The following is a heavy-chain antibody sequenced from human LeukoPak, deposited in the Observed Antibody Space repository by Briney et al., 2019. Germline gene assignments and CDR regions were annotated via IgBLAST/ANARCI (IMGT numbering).Heavy chain of an antibody. J-gene: IGHJ6*03. CDR1: GDPLSCFY. D-gene: IGHD3-16*01. CDR3: ARDCLKNSVRGKIHYYYMDV. Sequence: SETLSLTCTVSGDPLSCFYGSWIRQPPGKGLEWIGYIYNSGSTNYNPSLKSRVTISLDTSKNQFSLKLSSVTAADTAVYYCARDCLKNSVRGKIHYYYMDVWGKGTTVTISS. V-gene: IGHV4-59*01. CDR2: IYNSGST.